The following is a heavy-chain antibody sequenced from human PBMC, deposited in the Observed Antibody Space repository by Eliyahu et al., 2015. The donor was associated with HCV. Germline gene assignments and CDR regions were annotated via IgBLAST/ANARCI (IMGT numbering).Heavy chain of an antibody. Sequence: VQLVESGGGLVKPGGSLRLSCAASGFXFSSYTMNWVRQAPGKGLEWVSSISSSTYIYYADSLKGRFTISRDNAKNSLYLQMNSLRAEDTAVYYCARDLGPDGMDVWGQGTTVTVSS. CDR3: ARDLGPDGMDV. V-gene: IGHV3-21*01. CDR1: GFXFSSYT. CDR2: ISSSTYI. D-gene: IGHD7-27*01. J-gene: IGHJ6*02.